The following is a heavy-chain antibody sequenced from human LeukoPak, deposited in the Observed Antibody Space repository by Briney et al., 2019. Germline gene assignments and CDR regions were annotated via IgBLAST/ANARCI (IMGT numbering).Heavy chain of an antibody. J-gene: IGHJ5*02. V-gene: IGHV3-23*01. CDR2: ISGSGAST. CDR1: GFTFSSYA. CDR3: TKEDPRFDP. Sequence: GGSLRLFCAVSGFTFSSYAMSWVRQAPGKGLEWLSAISGSGASTHYADPVRGRFTISRGNSKRTLYLQMNSLRADDTAVYYCTKEDPRFDPWGEGTLVTVSS.